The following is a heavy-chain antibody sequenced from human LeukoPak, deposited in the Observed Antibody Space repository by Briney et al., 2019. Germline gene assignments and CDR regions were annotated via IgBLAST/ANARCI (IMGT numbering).Heavy chain of an antibody. J-gene: IGHJ5*02. CDR2: IIPIFGTA. V-gene: IGHV1-69*06. Sequence: GSSVKVSCKASGGTFSSYAISWVRQAPGQGLEWMGGIIPIFGTANYAQKFQGRVTITADKSTSTAYMELSSLRSEDTAVYYCAIPTYPSIAAAGTEDWFDPWGQGTLVTVSS. D-gene: IGHD6-13*01. CDR1: GGTFSSYA. CDR3: AIPTYPSIAAAGTEDWFDP.